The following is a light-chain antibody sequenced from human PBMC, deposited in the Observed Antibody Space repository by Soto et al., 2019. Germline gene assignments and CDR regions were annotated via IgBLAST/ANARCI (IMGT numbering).Light chain of an antibody. CDR2: EDN. CDR3: CSYAPISTVV. V-gene: IGLV2-23*01. Sequence: QSVLTQPASVSGSPGQSITISCTGTSSDVGSYNLVSWYQQHPGKAPKLMIYEDNKRPSGVSNRFSGSKSGNTASLTISGRQAEDEAHYYCCSYAPISTVVFGGGTKLTVL. CDR1: SSDVGSYNL. J-gene: IGLJ3*02.